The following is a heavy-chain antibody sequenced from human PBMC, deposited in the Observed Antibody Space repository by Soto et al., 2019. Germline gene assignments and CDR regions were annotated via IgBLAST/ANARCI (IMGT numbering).Heavy chain of an antibody. Sequence: CAASGFTFSSYWMHWVRQAPGKGLVWVSRINIDGSSTSYADSVKGRFTIPRDNAKNTLYLQMNSLRVEDTAVYYCARGRGYCSGSSCYVDLWGQGTLVTVSS. V-gene: IGHV3-74*01. CDR1: GFTFSSYW. D-gene: IGHD2-15*01. CDR3: ARGRGYCSGSSCYVDL. J-gene: IGHJ5*02. CDR2: INIDGSST.